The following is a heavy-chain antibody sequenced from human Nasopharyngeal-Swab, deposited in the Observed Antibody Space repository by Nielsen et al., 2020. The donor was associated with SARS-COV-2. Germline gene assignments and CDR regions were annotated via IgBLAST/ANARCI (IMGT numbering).Heavy chain of an antibody. CDR1: GFTFSTYG. V-gene: IGHV3-33*01. D-gene: IGHD4-17*01. Sequence: GSLRLSCVASGFTFSTYGMHWVRQAPGKGLEWVAVIWFDGTNTYYSDSVKGRFTISRDDSKNTLYLQMNSLRAEDTAVYYCARDQNYGDYAMDLWGRGTTVTVSS. CDR2: IWFDGTNT. J-gene: IGHJ6*04. CDR3: ARDQNYGDYAMDL.